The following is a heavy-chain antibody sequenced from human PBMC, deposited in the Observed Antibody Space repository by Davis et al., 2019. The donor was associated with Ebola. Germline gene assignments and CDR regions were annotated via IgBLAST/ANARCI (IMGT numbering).Heavy chain of an antibody. V-gene: IGHV4-61*01. CDR1: GGSISSSSYY. CDR3: ARATFWSGYYYIDY. D-gene: IGHD3-3*01. CDR2: IYYSGST. Sequence: MPGGSLRLSCTVSGGSISSSSYYWSWIRQPPGKGLEWIGYIYYSGSTNYNPSLKSRVTISVDTSKNQFSLKLSSVTAADTAVYYCARATFWSGYYYIDYWGQGTLVTVSS. J-gene: IGHJ4*02.